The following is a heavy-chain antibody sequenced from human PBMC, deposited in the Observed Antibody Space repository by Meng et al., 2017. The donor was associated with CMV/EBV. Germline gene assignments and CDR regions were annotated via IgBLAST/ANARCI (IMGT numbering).Heavy chain of an antibody. CDR1: GVTFSSYA. V-gene: IGHV3-23*01. J-gene: IGHJ6*02. Sequence: GESLKISCAASGVTFSSYAMSWVRQAPGKGPEWVSAISGGGGSTYYADSVKGRFTISRDNSKNTLYLQMNSLRAEDTAVYYCAKTTAVDTRSYYYYGMDVWGQGTTVTVSS. CDR3: AKTTAVDTRSYYYYGMDV. D-gene: IGHD6-13*01. CDR2: ISGGGGST.